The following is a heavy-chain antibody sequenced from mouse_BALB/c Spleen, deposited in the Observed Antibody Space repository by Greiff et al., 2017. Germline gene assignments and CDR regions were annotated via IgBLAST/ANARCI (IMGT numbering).Heavy chain of an antibody. Sequence: QVQLQQPGAELVRPGASVKLSCKASGYSFTSYWMNWVKQRPGQGLEWIGMIHPSDSETRLNQKFKDKATLTVDKSSSTAYMELSSLTNEDSAVYYCTRGEYGYDATWFAYWGQGTLVTVSA. CDR1: GYSFTSYW. CDR2: IHPSDSET. CDR3: TRGEYGYDATWFAY. D-gene: IGHD2-2*01. V-gene: IGHV1-74*01. J-gene: IGHJ3*01.